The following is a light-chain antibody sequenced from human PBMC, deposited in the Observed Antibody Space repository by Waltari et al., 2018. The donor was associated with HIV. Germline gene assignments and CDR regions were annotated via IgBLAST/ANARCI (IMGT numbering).Light chain of an antibody. CDR1: QGVSAY. Sequence: EIVLTQSPATLSLSPGGRATLSCRASQGVSAYLAWYQQKPGQAPRLLIYGASSMATGVPARFSGSGSGTDFTLTISSLEPGDFAVYYCQHRSNWPITFGQGTRLEIK. V-gene: IGKV3-11*01. CDR2: GAS. J-gene: IGKJ5*01. CDR3: QHRSNWPIT.